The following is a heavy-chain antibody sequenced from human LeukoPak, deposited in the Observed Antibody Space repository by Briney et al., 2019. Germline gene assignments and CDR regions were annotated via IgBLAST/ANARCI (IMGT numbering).Heavy chain of an antibody. CDR3: ARLAHSSGYLAFDY. Sequence: PSETLSLICSVSGGSIGSRYHYWGWIRQPPRKGLEWIGSIEYSGSTYYNPPLKSRVIMSVDTSKKQFSLKVTSVTAADTAVYYCARLAHSSGYLAFDYWGQGTLVTVSS. CDR1: GGSIGSRYHY. J-gene: IGHJ4*02. D-gene: IGHD6-19*01. V-gene: IGHV4-39*01. CDR2: IEYSGST.